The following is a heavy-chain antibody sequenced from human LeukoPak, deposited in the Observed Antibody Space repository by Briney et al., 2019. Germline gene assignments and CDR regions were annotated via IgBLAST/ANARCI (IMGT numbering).Heavy chain of an antibody. CDR3: AKEDDYGGNSGGPLDY. Sequence: SGGSLRLSCAASGFTFSSYGMRWVRQAPGKGLEWVAFIRYDGSNKYYADSVKGRFTISRDNSKNTLYLQMNSLRAEDTAVYYCAKEDDYGGNSGGPLDYWGQGTLVTVSS. V-gene: IGHV3-30*02. CDR1: GFTFSSYG. CDR2: IRYDGSNK. D-gene: IGHD4-23*01. J-gene: IGHJ4*02.